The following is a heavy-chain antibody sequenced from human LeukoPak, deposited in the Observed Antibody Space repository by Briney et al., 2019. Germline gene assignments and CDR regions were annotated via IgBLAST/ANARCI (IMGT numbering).Heavy chain of an antibody. V-gene: IGHV3-53*01. D-gene: IGHD3-22*01. CDR1: GLTVSNNY. Sequence: GGSLRLSCAASGLTVSNNYVSWVRQAPGKGLEWVSVIFHDGTTYYADSVKGRFTISRDNSKNTIYLQMNSLRVDDMAVYYCAMALRSGYVCSHDYWGQGTLVTVSS. J-gene: IGHJ4*02. CDR3: AMALRSGYVCSHDY. CDR2: IFHDGTT.